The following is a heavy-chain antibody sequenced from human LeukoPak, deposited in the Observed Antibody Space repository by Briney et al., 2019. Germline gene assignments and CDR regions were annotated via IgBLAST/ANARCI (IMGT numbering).Heavy chain of an antibody. CDR3: AKMYYDFWSGSNDYYMDV. CDR2: IWYDGSNK. J-gene: IGHJ6*03. D-gene: IGHD3-3*01. CDR1: GFTFSSYG. V-gene: IGHV3-33*06. Sequence: GGSLRLSCAASGFTFSSYGMHWVRQAPGKGLEWVAVIWYDGSNKYYADSVKGRFTISRDNSKNTPYLQMNSLRAEDTAVYYCAKMYYDFWSGSNDYYMDVWGKGTTVTVSS.